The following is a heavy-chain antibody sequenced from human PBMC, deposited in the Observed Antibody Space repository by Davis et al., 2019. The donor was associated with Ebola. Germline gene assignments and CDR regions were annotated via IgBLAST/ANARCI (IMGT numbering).Heavy chain of an antibody. J-gene: IGHJ4*02. CDR3: ARVGAGFNSNYVR. CDR2: LGLSADT. CDR1: GFVFSSYV. Sequence: GESLKISCAASGFVFSSYVMSWVRRAPGKGLEWVSTLGLSADTYYADSVKGRFTISRDNSKNTLYLQMNSLRAEDTAVYYCARVGAGFNSNYVRWGQGTLVTVSS. D-gene: IGHD4-11*01. V-gene: IGHV3-23*01.